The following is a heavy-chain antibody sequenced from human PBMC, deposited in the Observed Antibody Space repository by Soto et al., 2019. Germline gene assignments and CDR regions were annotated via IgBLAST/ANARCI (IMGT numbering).Heavy chain of an antibody. V-gene: IGHV3-30-3*01. D-gene: IGHD4-17*01. CDR1: GFTFSDYT. CDR2: ISYDATNK. Sequence: QVQLVESGGGVVQPGRSLRHSCAASGFTFSDYTIHWVRQAPGKGLEWVALISYDATNKYYSDSVKGRFTISRDNYKNTLYLQMNSLRPEDTAVYYCARAVTRDFDYWGQGTLVTVSS. J-gene: IGHJ4*02. CDR3: ARAVTRDFDY.